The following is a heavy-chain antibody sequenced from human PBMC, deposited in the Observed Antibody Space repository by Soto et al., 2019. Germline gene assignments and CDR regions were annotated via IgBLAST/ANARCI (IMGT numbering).Heavy chain of an antibody. CDR1: GFTFRSFA. CDR2: ISGSGDGT. Sequence: EVQLLESGGGLVQPGGSLRLSCAASGFTFRSFAMTRVRQAPGTGLEWVSSISGSGDGTYYTDSVKGRFTVSRDNSKNTLFLQLNNLRVDDTALYFCATGMAAAGTGDHWGQGTPVTVSS. CDR3: ATGMAAAGTGDH. D-gene: IGHD6-13*01. V-gene: IGHV3-23*01. J-gene: IGHJ4*02.